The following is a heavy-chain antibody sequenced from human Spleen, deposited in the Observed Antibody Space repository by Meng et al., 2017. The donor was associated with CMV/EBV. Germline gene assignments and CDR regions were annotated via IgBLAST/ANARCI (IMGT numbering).Heavy chain of an antibody. V-gene: IGHV3-30*04. Sequence: GESLKISCAASGFTFSSYAMHWVRQAPGKGLEWVTVISYDGSNKYYADSVKGRFTISRDNSKNTLHLQMDSLRVEDTAVYYCARGGSPQTLEWLLYGMDVWGQGTTVTVSS. CDR1: GFTFSSYA. D-gene: IGHD3-3*01. J-gene: IGHJ6*02. CDR2: ISYDGSNK. CDR3: ARGGSPQTLEWLLYGMDV.